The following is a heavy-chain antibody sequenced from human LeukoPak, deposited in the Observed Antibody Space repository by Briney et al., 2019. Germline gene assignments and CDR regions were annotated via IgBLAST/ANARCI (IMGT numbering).Heavy chain of an antibody. CDR3: ARSGRGDY. J-gene: IGHJ4*02. CDR2: LKQDGSET. V-gene: IGHV3-7*01. CDR1: GFTFSTYG. Sequence: GGSLRLSCAASGFTFSTYGMSWVRQAPGKGLEWVANLKQDGSETYYVDSVKGRFTISRDNAKNSLFLQLNSLRAEDTAVYYCARSGRGDYWGQGTLVTVSS.